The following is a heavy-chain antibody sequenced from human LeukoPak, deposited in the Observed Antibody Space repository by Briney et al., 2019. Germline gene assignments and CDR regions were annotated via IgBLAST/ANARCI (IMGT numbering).Heavy chain of an antibody. D-gene: IGHD2-2*01. CDR3: ASTNCSSTSCPYYGMDV. CDR2: IYPSGDST. V-gene: IGHV3-23*01. J-gene: IGHJ6*02. CDR1: GFTFGSFS. Sequence: GRSLRLSCAASGFTFGSFSMNWVRQAPGKGLEWVSAIYPSGDSTYYADSVKGRFTISRDNSKNTLYLRMNSLRAEDTAVYYCASTNCSSTSCPYYGMDVWGQGTTVTVSS.